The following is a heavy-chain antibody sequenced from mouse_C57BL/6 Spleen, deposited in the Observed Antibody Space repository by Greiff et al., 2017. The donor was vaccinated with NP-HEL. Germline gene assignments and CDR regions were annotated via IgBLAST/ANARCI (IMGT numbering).Heavy chain of an antibody. Sequence: QVQLQQPGAELVRPGSSVKLSCKASGYTFTSYWMHWVKQRPIQGLEWIGNIDPSDSETHYNQKFKDKATLTVDKSSSTAYMQRSSLTSEDSAVYYCARERGVAWYFDVWGTGTTVTVAS. CDR1: GYTFTSYW. J-gene: IGHJ1*03. CDR2: IDPSDSET. CDR3: ARERGVAWYFDV. D-gene: IGHD1-1*02. V-gene: IGHV1-52*01.